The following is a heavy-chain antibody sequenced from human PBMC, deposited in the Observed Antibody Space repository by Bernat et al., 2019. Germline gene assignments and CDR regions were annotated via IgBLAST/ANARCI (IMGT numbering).Heavy chain of an antibody. D-gene: IGHD3-10*01. CDR1: GFTFISYW. CDR2: LMKDESEK. J-gene: IGHJ4*02. Sequence: EVQLVESGGGFVQPGGSLRLSCAASGFTFISYWMSWVRQAPGKGLEWVASLMKDESEKYYVDSVKGRFTISRDNAKNSLFLQMNSLRAEDTAVYYCSRDLYGSGDYWGQGALVTVSS. V-gene: IGHV3-7*01. CDR3: SRDLYGSGDY.